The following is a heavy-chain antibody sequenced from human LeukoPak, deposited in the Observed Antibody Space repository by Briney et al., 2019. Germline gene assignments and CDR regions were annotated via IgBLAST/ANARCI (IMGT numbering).Heavy chain of an antibody. CDR2: IYYSGST. CDR1: GGSISSSSYY. Sequence: PSETLSLTCTVSGGSISSSSYYWGWIRQPPGKGLEWIGSIYYSGSTYYNPSLKSRVTISVDTSKNQFSLKLSSVTAADTAVYYCAGAIVVVPVAVYYFDYWGQGTPVTVTS. CDR3: AGAIVVVPVAVYYFDY. V-gene: IGHV4-39*07. J-gene: IGHJ4*01. D-gene: IGHD2-2*01.